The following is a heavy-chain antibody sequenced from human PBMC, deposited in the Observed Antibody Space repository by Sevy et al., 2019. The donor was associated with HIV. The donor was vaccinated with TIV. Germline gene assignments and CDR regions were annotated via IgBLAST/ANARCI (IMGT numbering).Heavy chain of an antibody. CDR1: GGSISSGGYY. V-gene: IGHV4-31*11. D-gene: IGHD6-19*01. CDR2: VFTSGST. J-gene: IGHJ4*02. CDR3: ARGVAVAGSFAFDY. Sequence: SETLSLTCAVSGGSISSGGYYWNWIRQHPGKGLMWIGYVFTSGSTYYNPSLKSRLIISGDTSKNQFFLRLSSVTAADTAVYYCARGVAVAGSFAFDYWGQGTLVTVSS.